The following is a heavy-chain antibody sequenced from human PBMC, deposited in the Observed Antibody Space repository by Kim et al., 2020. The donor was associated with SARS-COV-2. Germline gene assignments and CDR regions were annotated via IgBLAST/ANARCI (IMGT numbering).Heavy chain of an antibody. CDR2: IYYSGST. D-gene: IGHD3-9*01. CDR1: GGSISSGGYY. V-gene: IGHV4-31*03. Sequence: SETLSLTCTVSGGSISSGGYYWSWIRQHPGKGLEWIGYIYYSGSTYYNPSLKSRVTISVNTSKNQFSLKLSSVTAANTVVYYYARDRAPILRYFDWSQYCYFDLWGRGTLVTVSS. CDR3: ARDRAPILRYFDWSQYCYFDL. J-gene: IGHJ2*01.